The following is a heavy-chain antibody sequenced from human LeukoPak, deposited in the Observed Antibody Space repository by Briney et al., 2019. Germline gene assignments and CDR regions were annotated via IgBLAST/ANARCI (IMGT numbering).Heavy chain of an antibody. CDR2: INTYNGNT. D-gene: IGHD3-3*01. CDR3: AREAFFGVRRFDY. J-gene: IGHJ4*02. Sequence: ASVKVSCKASGYTFTNYGITWMRQAPGQGLEWMGWINTYNGNTNYAQKLQGRVTITTDTSTSTAYMELRSLRSDDTAVYYCAREAFFGVRRFDYWGQGTLVTASS. CDR1: GYTFTNYG. V-gene: IGHV1-18*01.